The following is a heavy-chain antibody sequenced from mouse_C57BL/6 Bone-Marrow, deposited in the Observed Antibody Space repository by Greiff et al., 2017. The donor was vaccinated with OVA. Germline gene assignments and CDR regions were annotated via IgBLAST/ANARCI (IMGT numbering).Heavy chain of an antibody. Sequence: EVKLMESEGGLVQPGSSMKLSCTASGFTFSDYYMAWVRQVPEKGLEWVANINYDGSSTYYLDSLKSRFIISRDNAKNILYLQMSSLKSEDTATYYCARGRGNASYAMDYWGQGTSVTVSS. CDR1: GFTFSDYY. J-gene: IGHJ4*01. CDR2: INYDGSST. V-gene: IGHV5-16*01. CDR3: ARGRGNASYAMDY. D-gene: IGHD2-1*01.